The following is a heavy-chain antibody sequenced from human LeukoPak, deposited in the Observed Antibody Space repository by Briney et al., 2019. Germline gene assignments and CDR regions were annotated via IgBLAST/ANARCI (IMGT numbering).Heavy chain of an antibody. J-gene: IGHJ4*02. CDR1: GYTFTGYF. V-gene: IGHV1-2*02. D-gene: IGHD2-2*01. Sequence: GASVKVSCKASGYTFTGYFMHWVRQAPGQGLEWMGWINPNTGGTNYAQKFQGRFTMTRDTSISTAYMELSRLRSDDTAVYYCARETLGYCSSTSCYREYYFDYWGQGTLVTVSS. CDR2: INPNTGGT. CDR3: ARETLGYCSSTSCYREYYFDY.